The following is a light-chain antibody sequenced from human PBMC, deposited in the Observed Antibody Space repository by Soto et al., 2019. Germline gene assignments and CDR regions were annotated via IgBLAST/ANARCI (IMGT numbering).Light chain of an antibody. J-gene: IGKJ1*01. CDR3: QKYNSAPQLT. Sequence: DIQMTQSPSSLSASVGDRVTITCRASQGISNYLAWYQQKPGKVPKLLIYAASTLQSGVPSRFSGSGSGTDFTLTISSLQPEDVATYYCQKYNSAPQLTFGQGTKVDIK. V-gene: IGKV1-27*01. CDR1: QGISNY. CDR2: AAS.